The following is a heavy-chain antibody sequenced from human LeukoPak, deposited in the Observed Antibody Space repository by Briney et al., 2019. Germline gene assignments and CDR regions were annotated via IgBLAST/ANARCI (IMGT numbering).Heavy chain of an antibody. D-gene: IGHD6-6*01. V-gene: IGHV1-18*01. J-gene: IGHJ4*02. CDR3: ARVFQSLTYSSSFDY. Sequence: GASVKVSCKASGYTFTSYGISWVRQAPGQGLEWMGWISAYNGNTNYAQKLQGRVTMTTDTSTSTAYMELRSLRSDDTAVYYCARVFQSLTYSSSFDYWGQGTLVTVSS. CDR2: ISAYNGNT. CDR1: GYTFTSYG.